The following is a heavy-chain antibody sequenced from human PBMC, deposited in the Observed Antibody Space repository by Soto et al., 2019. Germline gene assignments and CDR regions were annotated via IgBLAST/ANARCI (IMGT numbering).Heavy chain of an antibody. V-gene: IGHV4-30-4*01. J-gene: IGHJ6*02. CDR3: ARLNRELLSRMDV. Sequence: QVQLQESGPGLVKPSQTLSLTCTVSGGSISSGDCYWSWIRQPPGKGLEWIGYIYYSGSAYSNPSLKSRVIISVDTSKNQFSLKLSSVTAADTAVYYCARLNRELLSRMDVWGQGTTVTVSS. CDR2: IYYSGSA. CDR1: GGSISSGDCY. D-gene: IGHD3-10*01.